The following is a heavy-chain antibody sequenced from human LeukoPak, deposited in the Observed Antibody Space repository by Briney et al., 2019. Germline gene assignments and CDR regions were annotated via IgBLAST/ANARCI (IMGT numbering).Heavy chain of an antibody. CDR1: GGSVSTYY. D-gene: IGHD2-15*01. Sequence: SETLSLTCTVSGGSVSTYYWSWIRQPPGKGLEWIGYIYDSGSTKYNPSLKSRVTISVDTSKNQFSLKLSSVTAADTAVYYCARDTKNNCRGSSCYSGGFDSWGQGTLVTVS. CDR2: IYDSGST. CDR3: ARDTKNNCRGSSCYSGGFDS. V-gene: IGHV4-59*02. J-gene: IGHJ4*02.